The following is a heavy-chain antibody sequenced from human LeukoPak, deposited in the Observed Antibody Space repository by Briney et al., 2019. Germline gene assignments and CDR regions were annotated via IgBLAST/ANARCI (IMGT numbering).Heavy chain of an antibody. CDR3: ARAGCGDDSWSGPTIDWVDP. D-gene: IGHD3-3*01. V-gene: IGHV4-59*11. Sequence: SETLSLTCTVSGGSITIHYWSWIRQPPGKGLEWIGYIYDGRNTNYNPSLKSRVTISADTAKNQFSLQLRSVTAADTAVYYCARAGCGDDSWSGPTIDWVDPWGKGTLITVSS. CDR1: GGSITIHY. J-gene: IGHJ5*02. CDR2: IYDGRNT.